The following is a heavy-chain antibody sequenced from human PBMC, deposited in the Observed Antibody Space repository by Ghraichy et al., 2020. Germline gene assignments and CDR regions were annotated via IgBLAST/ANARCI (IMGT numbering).Heavy chain of an antibody. D-gene: IGHD3-16*01. CDR2: ISGSGSST. CDR1: GFTFSSYA. J-gene: IGHJ4*02. V-gene: IGHV3-23*01. CDR3: AKGLRMYYFDY. Sequence: GGSLRLSCAASGFTFSSYAMSWVRQAPGKGLEWVSAISGSGSSTYYADSVKGRFTISSDNSKNTLYLQMNSLGAEDTAVYYCAKGLRMYYFDYWGQGTLVTVSS.